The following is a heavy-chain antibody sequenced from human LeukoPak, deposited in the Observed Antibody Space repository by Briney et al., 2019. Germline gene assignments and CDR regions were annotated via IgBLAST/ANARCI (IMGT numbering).Heavy chain of an antibody. CDR1: GFTFNNYG. V-gene: IGHV3-30*02. CDR3: ARVGVIVVPAASLDY. J-gene: IGHJ4*02. Sequence: GGSLRLSCAASGFTFNNYGMHWVRQAPGKGLEWVAFIRYDGSNKYYADSVKGRFTISRDNSKNTLYLQMNSLRAEDTAVYYCARVGVIVVPAASLDYWGQGTLVTVSS. D-gene: IGHD2-2*01. CDR2: IRYDGSNK.